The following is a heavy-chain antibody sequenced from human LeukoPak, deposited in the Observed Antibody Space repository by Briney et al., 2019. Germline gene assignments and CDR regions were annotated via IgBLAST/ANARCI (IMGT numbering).Heavy chain of an antibody. CDR2: ISYDGSNK. Sequence: GGSLSLSCAASGFTFSSYAMHWVRPAPGKGLEWVAVISYDGSNKYYADSVKGRFTISRDNSKNTLYLQMNSLRAEDTAVYYCARDAPTPGYCSSTSCYTGEGTGWFDPWGQGTLVTVSS. V-gene: IGHV3-30-3*01. J-gene: IGHJ5*02. CDR1: GFTFSSYA. CDR3: ARDAPTPGYCSSTSCYTGEGTGWFDP. D-gene: IGHD2-2*02.